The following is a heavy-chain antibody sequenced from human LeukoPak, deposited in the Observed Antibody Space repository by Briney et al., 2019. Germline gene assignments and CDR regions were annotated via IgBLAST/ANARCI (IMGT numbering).Heavy chain of an antibody. CDR3: AREDGDWGFDY. Sequence: GGSLRLSCAASGFTFSSYEMNWVRQAPGKGLEWVSYISNSGSPIYYAVSVKGRFTISRGNAKNSLYLQMNSLRAEDTAVYYCAREDGDWGFDYWGQGTLVTVSS. CDR1: GFTFSSYE. V-gene: IGHV3-48*03. J-gene: IGHJ4*02. CDR2: ISNSGSPI. D-gene: IGHD4-17*01.